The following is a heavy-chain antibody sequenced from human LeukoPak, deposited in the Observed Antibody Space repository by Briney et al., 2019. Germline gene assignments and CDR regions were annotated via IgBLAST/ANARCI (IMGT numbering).Heavy chain of an antibody. CDR1: GFTFSSYW. Sequence: GGSLRLSCAASGFTFSSYWMHWVRQAPGKGLVWVARINTNGSPTQYADSVKGRFTISRDNAKNSVYLQMNSLRAEDTAVYYCARDPGTTQTLHDAFDIWGQGTMVTVSS. D-gene: IGHD1-7*01. V-gene: IGHV3-74*01. J-gene: IGHJ3*02. CDR2: INTNGSPT. CDR3: ARDPGTTQTLHDAFDI.